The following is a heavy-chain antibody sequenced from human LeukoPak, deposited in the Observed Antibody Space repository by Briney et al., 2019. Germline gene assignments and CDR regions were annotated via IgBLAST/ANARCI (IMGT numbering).Heavy chain of an antibody. J-gene: IGHJ4*02. CDR2: ISSSSSYI. Sequence: GGSLRLSCAASGSTFSSYSMNWVRQAPGKGLEWVSSISSSSSYIYYADSVKGRFTISRDNSKNTLYLQMNSLRAEDTAVYYCAKSVEYGSPPYWGQGTLVTVSS. D-gene: IGHD3-10*01. CDR3: AKSVEYGSPPY. CDR1: GSTFSSYS. V-gene: IGHV3-21*01.